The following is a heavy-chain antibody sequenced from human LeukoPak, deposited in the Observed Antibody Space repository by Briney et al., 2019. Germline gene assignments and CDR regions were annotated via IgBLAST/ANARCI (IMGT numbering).Heavy chain of an antibody. J-gene: IGHJ4*02. CDR2: IKQEGSTK. CDR3: AREGTTLWYYFDY. CDR1: GFTVSSYW. D-gene: IGHD4-17*01. Sequence: GGSLRLSCAASGFTVSSYWMSWVRQAPGKGLEWVANIKQEGSTKYYVDSVKGRFTISRDNAKNSLYLEMNSLRAEDTAVYYCAREGTTLWYYFDYWGQGTLVTVSS. V-gene: IGHV3-7*01.